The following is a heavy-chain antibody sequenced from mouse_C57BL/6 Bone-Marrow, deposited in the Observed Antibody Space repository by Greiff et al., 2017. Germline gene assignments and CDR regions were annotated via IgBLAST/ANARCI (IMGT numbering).Heavy chain of an antibody. Sequence: EVQLQQSGPELVKPGASVKISCKASGYTFTDYYMNWVKQSQGKSLEWIGDINPNNGGTSYNQKFKGKATLTVDKSSSTAYMELRSLTSEDSAVYYCARAFDGYYDYAMDYWGQGTSVTVSS. V-gene: IGHV1-26*01. CDR2: INPNNGGT. CDR1: GYTFTDYY. D-gene: IGHD2-3*01. J-gene: IGHJ4*01. CDR3: ARAFDGYYDYAMDY.